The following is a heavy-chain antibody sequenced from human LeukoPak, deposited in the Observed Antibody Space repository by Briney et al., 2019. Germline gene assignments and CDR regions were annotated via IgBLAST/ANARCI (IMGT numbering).Heavy chain of an antibody. CDR2: INHSGST. D-gene: IGHD6-19*01. V-gene: IGHV4-34*01. CDR3: ARVLEGSSGQHWYFDL. Sequence: SQTLSLTRAVYGGSFSGYYWSWIRRPPGKGLEGMREINHSGSTNYNPSLKSRATISVDTSKNQFSLRLSSVTAADTAVYYCARVLEGSSGQHWYFDLWGRGTLVTVSS. J-gene: IGHJ2*01. CDR1: GGSFSGYY.